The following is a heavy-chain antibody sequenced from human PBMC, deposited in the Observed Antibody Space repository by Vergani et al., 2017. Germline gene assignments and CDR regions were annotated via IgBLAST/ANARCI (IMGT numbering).Heavy chain of an antibody. J-gene: IGHJ4*02. Sequence: QVQLQESGPGLVKPSETLSLTCTVSGYSISSGYYWGWIRQPPGKGLEWIGSIYHSGSTYYNPSRKSRVTISVDTSKNQFSPKLSSVTAADTAVYYCARIKIVGAYYWGQGTLVTVSS. CDR1: GYSISSGYY. CDR2: IYHSGST. D-gene: IGHD1-26*01. V-gene: IGHV4-38-2*02. CDR3: ARIKIVGAYY.